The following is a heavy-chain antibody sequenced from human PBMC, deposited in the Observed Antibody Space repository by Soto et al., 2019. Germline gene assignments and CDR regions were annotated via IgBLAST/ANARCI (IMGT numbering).Heavy chain of an antibody. J-gene: IGHJ4*02. Sequence: PSETLSLTCTVSGGSISSSSYHWGWIRQPPGKGLEWIGSIYYSGSTYYNPSLKSRVTISVDTSNNQFSLKLSSVTAADTAVYYCARIRPSSIARTTGTVLSGRDYWGQGTLVTVSS. CDR3: ARIRPSSIARTTGTVLSGRDY. D-gene: IGHD1-1*01. CDR1: GGSISSSSYH. CDR2: IYYSGST. V-gene: IGHV4-39*01.